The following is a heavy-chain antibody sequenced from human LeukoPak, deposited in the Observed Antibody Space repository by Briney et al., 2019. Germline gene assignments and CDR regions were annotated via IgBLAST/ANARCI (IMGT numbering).Heavy chain of an antibody. Sequence: PGGSLRLSCAASGFTFSSYSMNWVRQAPGKGLEWVSAISGSGGSTYYADSVKGRFTISRDNSKNTLYLQMNSLRAEDTAVYYCAKPRTRATGYFDYWGQGTLVTVSS. CDR1: GFTFSSYS. CDR2: ISGSGGST. V-gene: IGHV3-23*01. D-gene: IGHD2-2*01. CDR3: AKPRTRATGYFDY. J-gene: IGHJ4*02.